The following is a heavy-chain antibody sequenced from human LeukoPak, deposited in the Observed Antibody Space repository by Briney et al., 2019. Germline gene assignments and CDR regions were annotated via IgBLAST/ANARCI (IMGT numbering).Heavy chain of an antibody. CDR3: ARVGSSGWYVHPTLDY. V-gene: IGHV1-2*02. D-gene: IGHD6-19*01. CDR1: GYTFSDYY. Sequence: ASVKVSCKASGYTFSDYYIHWLRQAPGQGLGWMAWINPSNGDTNYAQKFQGRVTMTRGTSISTAYMELTRLISDDTAVYYCARVGSSGWYVHPTLDYWGQGTLVTASS. J-gene: IGHJ4*02. CDR2: INPSNGDT.